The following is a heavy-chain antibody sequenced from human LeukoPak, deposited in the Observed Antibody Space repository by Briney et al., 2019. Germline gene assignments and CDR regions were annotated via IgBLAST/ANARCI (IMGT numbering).Heavy chain of an antibody. D-gene: IGHD6-19*01. CDR2: IWHDGSSE. V-gene: IGHV3-33*06. CDR1: GLTFSTYG. J-gene: IGHJ4*02. Sequence: PGRSLRLSCAASGLTFSTYGVHWVRQAPGKGLEWVAVIWHDGSSEFYADSVKGRIVISRDDSKNTVSLQMNSLRAEDTALYYCAKDTTGGWSGYFDSWGQGILVTVSS. CDR3: AKDTTGGWSGYFDS.